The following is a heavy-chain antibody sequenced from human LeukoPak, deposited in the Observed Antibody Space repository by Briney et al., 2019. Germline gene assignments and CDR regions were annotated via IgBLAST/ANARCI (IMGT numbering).Heavy chain of an antibody. J-gene: IGHJ5*02. D-gene: IGHD2-2*01. CDR1: GGSISSYY. V-gene: IGHV4-59*01. Sequence: PSETLSLTCTVSGGSISSYYWSWIRQPPGKGLGWIGYIYYSGSTNYNPSLKSRVTISVDTSKNQFSLNLSSVIAADTAVYYCARGRGDCSSTSCYGGFDPWGQGTLVTVSS. CDR3: ARGRGDCSSTSCYGGFDP. CDR2: IYYSGST.